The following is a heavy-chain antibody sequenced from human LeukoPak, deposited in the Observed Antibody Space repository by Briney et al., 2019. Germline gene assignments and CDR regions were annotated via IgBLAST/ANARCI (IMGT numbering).Heavy chain of an antibody. Sequence: ASVKVSCKTSGYTFSNYGLSWVRQAPGHGLEWVGGINTYNGDTTSAQKFQDRVTMTTDTSTTTVYMDLGNLRSDDTDVYFCARGGYNYGYGGPNYMDVWGEGTTVIV. V-gene: IGHV1-18*01. J-gene: IGHJ6*03. CDR3: ARGGYNYGYGGPNYMDV. CDR2: INTYNGDT. CDR1: GYTFSNYG. D-gene: IGHD5-24*01.